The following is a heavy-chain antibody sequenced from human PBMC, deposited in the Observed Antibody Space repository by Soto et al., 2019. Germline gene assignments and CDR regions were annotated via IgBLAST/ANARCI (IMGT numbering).Heavy chain of an antibody. D-gene: IGHD3-22*01. Sequence: PGGSLRLSCAASGFTFSNAWMSWVRQAPGKGLEWVGRIKSKTDGGTTDYAAPVKGRFIISRDDSKNTLYLQMNSLKTEDTAVYYCTTGYYSYDSSGYDYWGQGTLVTVSS. CDR1: GFTFSNAW. V-gene: IGHV3-15*01. CDR2: IKSKTDGGTT. CDR3: TTGYYSYDSSGYDY. J-gene: IGHJ4*02.